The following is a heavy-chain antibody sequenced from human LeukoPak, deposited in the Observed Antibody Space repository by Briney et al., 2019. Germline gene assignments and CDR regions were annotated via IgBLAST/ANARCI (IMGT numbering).Heavy chain of an antibody. CDR3: ARQGRHYYDSSGWRP. V-gene: IGHV5-51*01. CDR2: IYPGDSDT. Sequence: GESLKISCKGSGYSFTSYWIGWVRPMPGKGLEWMGIIYPGDSDTRYSPSFQGQVTISADKSISTAYLQWSSLKASDTAMYYCARQGRHYYDSSGWRPWGQGTLVTVSS. D-gene: IGHD3-22*01. J-gene: IGHJ5*02. CDR1: GYSFTSYW.